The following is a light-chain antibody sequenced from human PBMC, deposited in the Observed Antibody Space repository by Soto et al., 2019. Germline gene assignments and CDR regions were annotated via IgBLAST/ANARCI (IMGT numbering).Light chain of an antibody. CDR2: GAA. Sequence: DIPLTLSPSSLSASVGDMVTISCRASQSISIYLNWYQHKPGRAPKLVIFGAATLHTGVPPRFSGRGSGTDFTLTISSLQPEDFATYYCLQDYSYPWTFGQGTKVDI. CDR1: QSISIY. V-gene: IGKV1-39*01. CDR3: LQDYSYPWT. J-gene: IGKJ1*01.